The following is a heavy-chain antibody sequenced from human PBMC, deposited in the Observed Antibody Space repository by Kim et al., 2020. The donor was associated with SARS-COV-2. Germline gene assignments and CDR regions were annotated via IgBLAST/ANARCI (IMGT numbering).Heavy chain of an antibody. CDR3: VKGAWLDY. J-gene: IGHJ4*02. V-gene: IGHV3-23*01. D-gene: IGHD5-12*01. Sequence: TSSAESVKGRLTVSRDSASNTLYLQMNSRRADDTAVYYCVKGAWLDYWGPGTLVTVSS. CDR2: T.